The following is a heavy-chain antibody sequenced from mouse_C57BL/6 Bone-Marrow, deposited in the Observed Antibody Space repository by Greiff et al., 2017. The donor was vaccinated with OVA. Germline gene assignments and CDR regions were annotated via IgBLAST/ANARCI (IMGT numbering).Heavy chain of an antibody. CDR3: ARLEGTRDY. D-gene: IGHD3-3*01. V-gene: IGHV1-9*01. Sequence: QFQPQPSFSDLLNPFCSLKLSCKATGYTFTGYWIEWVKQRPGHGLEWIGEILPGSGSTNYNEKFKGKATFTADTSSNTAYMQLSSLTTEDSAIYYCARLEGTRDYWGQGTTLTVSS. J-gene: IGHJ2*01. CDR1: GYTFTGYW. CDR2: ILPGSGST.